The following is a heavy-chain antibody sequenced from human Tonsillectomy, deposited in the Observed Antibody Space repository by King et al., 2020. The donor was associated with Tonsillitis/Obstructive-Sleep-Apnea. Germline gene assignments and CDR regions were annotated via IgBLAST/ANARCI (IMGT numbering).Heavy chain of an antibody. D-gene: IGHD7-27*01. Sequence: QLQESGPGLVKPSQTLSLTCNVSGGSISSGRYYWTWIRQHPEKGLEWIGYIDYSGFTYYNSSLKSRITMSIDTSRNQFSLKLSSVTAADTAVYYCARESIAITGGFDYWGQGTLVTVSS. CDR2: IDYSGFT. J-gene: IGHJ4*02. CDR3: ARESIAITGGFDY. CDR1: GGSISSGRYY. V-gene: IGHV4-31*03.